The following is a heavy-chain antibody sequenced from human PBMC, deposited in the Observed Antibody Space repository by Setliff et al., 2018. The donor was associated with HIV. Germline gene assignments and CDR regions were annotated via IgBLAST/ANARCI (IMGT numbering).Heavy chain of an antibody. D-gene: IGHD3-10*01. CDR3: AYYSLGSFYLGYYYYHGMDV. J-gene: IGHJ6*02. V-gene: IGHV3-7*01. CDR2: IKQDGSDK. Sequence: PGGSLRLSCAASGFAFSGHQMSWVRQAPGKGLEWVAKIKQDGSDKYYVDSVKGRFTISRDNAKNSLYLQMIGLRAEDTAVYYCAYYSLGSFYLGYYYYHGMDVWGLGTTVTVSS. CDR1: GFAFSGHQ.